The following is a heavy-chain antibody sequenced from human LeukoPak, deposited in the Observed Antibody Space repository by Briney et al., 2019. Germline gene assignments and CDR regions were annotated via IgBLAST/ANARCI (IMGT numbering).Heavy chain of an antibody. J-gene: IGHJ4*02. CDR1: GGSISNYY. D-gene: IGHD4-17*01. CDR2: FSNSGRT. CDR3: ARSYGAQRACDY. V-gene: IGHV4-59*01. Sequence: PSETLPLTCTVSGGSISNYYWNWIRLPLGKGLEWIGSFSNSGRTNSNPSLKTRVTISVHTSKNQFSLKLSSVTAADTAVYYCARSYGAQRACDYWGQGALVTVSS.